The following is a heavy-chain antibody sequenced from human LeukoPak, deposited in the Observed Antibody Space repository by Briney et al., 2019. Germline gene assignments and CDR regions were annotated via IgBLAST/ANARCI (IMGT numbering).Heavy chain of an antibody. J-gene: IGHJ4*02. CDR1: GGSISSSSYY. V-gene: IGHV4-39*01. CDR2: IYYSGST. D-gene: IGHD3-9*01. Sequence: SETLSLTCTVSGGSISSSSYYWGWIRQPPGKGLEWIGSIYYSGSTDYNPSLKSRVTISVDTSKNQFSLKLSSVTAADTAVYYCARPAETITHYDILTGYSAFDYWGQGTLVTVSS. CDR3: ARPAETITHYDILTGYSAFDY.